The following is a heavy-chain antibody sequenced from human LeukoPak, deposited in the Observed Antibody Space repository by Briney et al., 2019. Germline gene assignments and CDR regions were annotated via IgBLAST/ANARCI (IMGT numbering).Heavy chain of an antibody. CDR3: ARVGYGDYDGYYFDY. D-gene: IGHD4-17*01. CDR2: ISGSGGST. J-gene: IGHJ4*02. CDR1: GFTFSSYA. V-gene: IGHV3-23*01. Sequence: GGSLRLSCAASGFTFSSYAMSWVRQAPGKGLEWVSAISGSGGSTYYADSVKGRFTISRDNAKNSLYLQMNSLRAEDTAVYYCARVGYGDYDGYYFDYWGQGTLVTVSS.